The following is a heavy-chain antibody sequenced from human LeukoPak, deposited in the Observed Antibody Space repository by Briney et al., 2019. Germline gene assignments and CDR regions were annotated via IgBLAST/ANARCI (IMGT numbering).Heavy chain of an antibody. V-gene: IGHV1-69*13. D-gene: IGHD4-23*01. CDR1: GGTFSSYA. J-gene: IGHJ4*02. Sequence: ASVKVSCKASGGTFSSYAISWVRQAPGHGLESLGGIIPIFGTANYAQKFQGRVTITADESTSTAYMELSSLRSEDTAVYYCAREGPVGNSFDYWGQGTLVTVSS. CDR3: AREGPVGNSFDY. CDR2: IIPIFGTA.